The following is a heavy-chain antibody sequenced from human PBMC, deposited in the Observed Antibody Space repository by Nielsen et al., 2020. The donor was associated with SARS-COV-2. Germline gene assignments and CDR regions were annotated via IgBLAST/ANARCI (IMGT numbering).Heavy chain of an antibody. CDR1: GFTFSGYA. D-gene: IGHD6-19*01. CDR3: AKDSSGWSDYFDY. CDR2: ISGSGGST. V-gene: IGHV3-23*01. J-gene: IGHJ4*02. Sequence: GESLKISCAASGFTFSGYAMSWVRQAPGKGLEWVSAISGSGGSTYYADSVKGRFTISRDNSKNTLYLQMNSLRAEDTAVYYCAKDSSGWSDYFDYWGQGTLVTVSS.